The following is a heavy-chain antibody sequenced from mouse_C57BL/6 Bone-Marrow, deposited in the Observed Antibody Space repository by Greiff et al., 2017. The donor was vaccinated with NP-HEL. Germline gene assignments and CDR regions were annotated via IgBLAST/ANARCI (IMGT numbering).Heavy chain of an antibody. J-gene: IGHJ2*01. D-gene: IGHD2-5*01. CDR2: IDPENGDT. CDR1: GFNIKDDY. CDR3: TTPAYYSTYLDY. Sequence: EVQLQQSGAELVRPGASVKLSCTASGFNIKDDYMHWVKQRPEQGLEWIGWIDPENGDTEYASKFQGKATITADTSSNTAYLQLSSLTAEDTAVDYCTTPAYYSTYLDYWGQGTTLTVSS. V-gene: IGHV14-4*01.